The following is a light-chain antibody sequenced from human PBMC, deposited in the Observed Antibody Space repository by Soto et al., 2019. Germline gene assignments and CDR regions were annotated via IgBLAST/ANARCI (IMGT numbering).Light chain of an antibody. J-gene: IGKJ5*01. Sequence: EIVLTQSPGTLSLSPGERATLSCRASQSVGSNYLAWYQQTPGQAPRLLIHGASTRATGIPDRFSGSGSGTDFTLTLSRLESEDSAVYYCHQYASSPLTSGHGTRLEIK. CDR2: GAS. CDR3: HQYASSPLT. CDR1: QSVGSNY. V-gene: IGKV3-20*01.